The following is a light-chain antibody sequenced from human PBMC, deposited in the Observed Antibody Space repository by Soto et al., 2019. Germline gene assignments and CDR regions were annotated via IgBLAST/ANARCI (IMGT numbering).Light chain of an antibody. CDR3: QQYINWPLT. CDR1: QTVSSS. Sequence: PGERATLSCRASQTVSSSLAWYQQKPGQAPRLLIYEVSNRATGIPARFSGSGSGADFTLTISSLEPGDFALYYCQQYINWPLTFGGGTKV. V-gene: IGKV3-11*01. J-gene: IGKJ4*01. CDR2: EVS.